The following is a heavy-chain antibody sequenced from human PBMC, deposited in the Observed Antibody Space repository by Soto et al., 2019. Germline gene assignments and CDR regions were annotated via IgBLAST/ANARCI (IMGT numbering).Heavy chain of an antibody. CDR1: GGTFSSYT. D-gene: IGHD6-13*01. CDR3: ARVIGKQQLVRNYYYGMDV. J-gene: IGHJ6*02. Sequence: QVQLVQSGAEVKKPGSSVKVSCKASGGTFSSYTISWVRQAPGQGLEWMGRIIPILGIANYEKKFQGRVTITADKSTSTAYMELSSLRSEDTAVYYCARVIGKQQLVRNYYYGMDVWGQGTTVTVSS. V-gene: IGHV1-69*02. CDR2: IIPILGIA.